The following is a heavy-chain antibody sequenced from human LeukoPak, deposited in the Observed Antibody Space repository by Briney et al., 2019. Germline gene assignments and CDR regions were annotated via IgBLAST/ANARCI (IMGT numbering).Heavy chain of an antibody. CDR1: GFTFSRYG. CDR2: ISYDGSDE. V-gene: IGHV3-30*18. J-gene: IGHJ4*02. CDR3: AKGHSNLDH. Sequence: GGSLRLSCAASGFTFSRYGMHWVRQAPGKGLEWLAVISYDGSDEYYADFVKGRFTISRDNSKNTLYLQMNSLRTEDTAVYDCAKGHSNLDHWGQGTLVTFSS.